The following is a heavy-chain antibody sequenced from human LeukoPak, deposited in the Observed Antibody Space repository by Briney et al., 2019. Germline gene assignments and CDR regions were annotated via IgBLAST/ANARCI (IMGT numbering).Heavy chain of an antibody. CDR1: GYRFSSYW. V-gene: IGHV5-51*01. CDR2: IYPGDSDT. CDR3: ARHFPYYYGSGRPDGGWFDP. Sequence: GESLKISCKGSGYRFSSYWIGWVRQMPGKGLECMGIIYPGDSDTRYSPSFQGQVTISADKSISTAYLQWSSLKASDTAMYYCARHFPYYYGSGRPDGGWFDPWGQGTLVTVSS. D-gene: IGHD3-10*01. J-gene: IGHJ5*02.